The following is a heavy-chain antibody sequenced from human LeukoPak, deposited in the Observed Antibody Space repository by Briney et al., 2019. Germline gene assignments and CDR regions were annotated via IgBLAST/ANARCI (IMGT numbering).Heavy chain of an antibody. Sequence: PGGSLRLSCAASGFTFSSYAMHWVRQAPGKGLEWVAVISYDGSNKYYADSVKGRFTISRDNAKNSLYLEMNSLRAEDTAVYYCARSVDYWGQGILVIVSS. CDR1: GFTFSSYA. CDR3: ARSVDY. CDR2: ISYDGSNK. D-gene: IGHD3-3*01. V-gene: IGHV3-30-3*01. J-gene: IGHJ4*02.